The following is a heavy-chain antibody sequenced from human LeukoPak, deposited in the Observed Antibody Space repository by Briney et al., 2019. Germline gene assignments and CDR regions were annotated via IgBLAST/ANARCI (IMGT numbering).Heavy chain of an antibody. J-gene: IGHJ4*02. CDR3: ASKASGSYRGAFDY. CDR2: IYPGDSDT. CDR1: GYSFTSYW. D-gene: IGHD1-26*01. V-gene: IGHV5-51*01. Sequence: GASLNISCKGSGYSFTSYWIGWVRQTRGKGLGWMGIIYPGDSDTRYSPSFQGQVTISADKTISTAYLQWSSLKASDTAMYYCASKASGSYRGAFDYWGQGTLVTVSS.